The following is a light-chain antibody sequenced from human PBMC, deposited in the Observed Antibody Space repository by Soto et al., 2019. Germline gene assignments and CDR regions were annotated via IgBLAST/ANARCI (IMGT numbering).Light chain of an antibody. CDR2: DVI. CDR1: NSDVGGYNY. V-gene: IGLV2-14*01. J-gene: IGLJ1*01. CDR3: GSYRTNSPYV. Sequence: QSVLTQPASVSGSPGQSITISCTGTNSDVGGYNYVSWYQQYPGEAPKLMIYDVINRPSGVSNRFPGSKSGNTASLTISGLQAEDEADYYCGSYRTNSPYVXGTXXKLTVL.